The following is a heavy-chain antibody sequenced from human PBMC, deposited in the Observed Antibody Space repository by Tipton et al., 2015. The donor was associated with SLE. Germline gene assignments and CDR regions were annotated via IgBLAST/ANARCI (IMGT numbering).Heavy chain of an antibody. V-gene: IGHV4-34*01. CDR3: SRDVVASLGDY. D-gene: IGHD2-15*01. Sequence: TLSLTCAVYGGSFSGYSWSWIRQPPGKGLEWIGEINHSGSTNYNPSLKSRVTIFVDTSKNQVSLNLNSVTPADTGIYYCSRDVVASLGDYWGQGTLVTVSS. CDR2: INHSGST. J-gene: IGHJ4*02. CDR1: GGSFSGYS.